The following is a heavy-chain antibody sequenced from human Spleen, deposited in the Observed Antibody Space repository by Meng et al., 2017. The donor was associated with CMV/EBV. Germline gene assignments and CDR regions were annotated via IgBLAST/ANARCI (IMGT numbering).Heavy chain of an antibody. CDR2: INPNNGGT. CDR1: GYTFTGYY. CDR3: ARGLQWLQSGGRLDP. V-gene: IGHV1-2*02. D-gene: IGHD5-24*01. Sequence: ASVKVSCKASGYTFTGYYIHWVRQAPGQGLEWVGWINPNNGGTNYAQAFQGSVTMTRDTSVSTAYMELSRLRSDDTAVYYCARGLQWLQSGGRLDPWGQGTLVTVSS. J-gene: IGHJ5*02.